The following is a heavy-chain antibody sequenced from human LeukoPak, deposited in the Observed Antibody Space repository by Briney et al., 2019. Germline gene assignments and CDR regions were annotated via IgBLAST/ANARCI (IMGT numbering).Heavy chain of an antibody. CDR2: ISSSSSTI. V-gene: IGHV3-48*01. D-gene: IGHD6-13*01. CDR3: ARDPLSSSSFDL. J-gene: IGHJ4*02. CDR1: GFTFSSYG. Sequence: GGSLRLSCAASGFTFSSYGMHWVRQAPGKGLEWVSYISSSSSTIYYADSVKGRFTISRDNAKNSLCLQLNSLRAEDTAVYYCARDPLSSSSFDLWGQGTLVTVSS.